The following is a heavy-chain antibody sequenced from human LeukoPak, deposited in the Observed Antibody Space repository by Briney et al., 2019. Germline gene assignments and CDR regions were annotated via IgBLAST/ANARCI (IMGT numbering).Heavy chain of an antibody. D-gene: IGHD3-22*01. CDR1: GGSISSYY. J-gene: IGHJ5*02. Sequence: SETLSLTCTVSGGSISSYYWSWIRQPPGKELEWIGYIYNSGNTNYNPSLKSRVTISIDTSKNQFSLKLSSVTAADTAVYYCARDRHNTYYYDSRGLNWFDPWGQGTLVTVSS. V-gene: IGHV4-59*01. CDR2: IYNSGNT. CDR3: ARDRHNTYYYDSRGLNWFDP.